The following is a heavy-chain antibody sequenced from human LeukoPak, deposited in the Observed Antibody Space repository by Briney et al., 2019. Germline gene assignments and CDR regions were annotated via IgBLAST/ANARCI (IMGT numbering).Heavy chain of an antibody. CDR2: IHSSDTA. V-gene: IGHV4-4*07. CDR1: GGSMDTYF. Sequence: SGTLSLTCSVSGGSMDTYFWNWVRQSAGKGLEWLGRIHSSDTANYNPSLKTRITMSIDTSKTQFSLRLTSVTAADTAVYFCARVPPDYAIIHDAFDIWGQGAVVTVSS. CDR3: ARVPPDYAIIHDAFDI. J-gene: IGHJ3*02. D-gene: IGHD4-17*01.